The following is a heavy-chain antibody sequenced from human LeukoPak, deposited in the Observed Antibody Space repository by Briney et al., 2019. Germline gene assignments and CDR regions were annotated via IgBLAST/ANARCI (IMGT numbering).Heavy chain of an antibody. CDR3: ARGLEHPPSHFDY. D-gene: IGHD2-21*01. J-gene: IGHJ4*02. Sequence: SETLSLTCTVSGGSISSSSYYWGWIRQPPGKGLEWIGSIYYSGSTYYNPSLKSRVTISVDTSKNQFSLKLSSVTAADTAVYYCARGLEHPPSHFDYRGQGTLVTVSS. CDR2: IYYSGST. V-gene: IGHV4-39*07. CDR1: GGSISSSSYY.